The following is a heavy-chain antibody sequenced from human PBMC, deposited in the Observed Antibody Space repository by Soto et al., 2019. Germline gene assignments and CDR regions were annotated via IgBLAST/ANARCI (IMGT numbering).Heavy chain of an antibody. CDR1: GFTVSSNY. J-gene: IGHJ4*02. D-gene: IGHD2-2*01. CDR2: IYSGGST. Sequence: QTGGSLRLSXAASGFTVSSNYMSWVRQAPGKGLEWVSVIYSGGSTYYADSVKGRFTISRDNSKNTLYLQMNSLRAEDTAVYYCAVGYCSSTSCYRVGPFDYWGQGTLVTVSS. CDR3: AVGYCSSTSCYRVGPFDY. V-gene: IGHV3-53*01.